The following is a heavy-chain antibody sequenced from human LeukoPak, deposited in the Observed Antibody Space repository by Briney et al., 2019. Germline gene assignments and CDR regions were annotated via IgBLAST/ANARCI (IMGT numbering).Heavy chain of an antibody. J-gene: IGHJ4*02. CDR3: AKDMNSYGSGSSYNPWGPFDS. Sequence: GGSLRLSCAASGFTFDNYAMHWVRQAPGKGLEWVSGIAWNSGNTGFADSVKGRFTISRDNAENSLSLHMNSPTPEDTAFYFCAKDMNSYGSGSSYNPWGPFDSWGQGTLVTVSS. CDR1: GFTFDNYA. D-gene: IGHD3-10*01. V-gene: IGHV3-9*01. CDR2: IAWNSGNT.